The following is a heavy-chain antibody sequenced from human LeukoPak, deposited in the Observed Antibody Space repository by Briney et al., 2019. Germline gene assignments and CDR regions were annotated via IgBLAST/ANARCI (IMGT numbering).Heavy chain of an antibody. Sequence: PGGSLRLSCAASGFTFSSYAMSWVRQAPGKGLEWVSSITGSGAATYYADSVKGRFTISRDNSDNTLYLQMNSLRAEDTAVYYCAKDRPNYYGSNGHYYKLNGDCWGQGTLVTVSS. J-gene: IGHJ4*02. D-gene: IGHD3-22*01. V-gene: IGHV3-23*01. CDR3: AKDRPNYYGSNGHYYKLNGDC. CDR2: ITGSGAAT. CDR1: GFTFSSYA.